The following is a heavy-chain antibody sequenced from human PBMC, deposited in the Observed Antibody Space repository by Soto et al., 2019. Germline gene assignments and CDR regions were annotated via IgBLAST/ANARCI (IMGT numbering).Heavy chain of an antibody. D-gene: IGHD6-13*01. V-gene: IGHV5-10-1*01. Sequence: PGESLKISCKGSGYSFTSYWISWVRQMPGKGLEWMGRTDPSDSYTNYSPSFQGHVTISADKSISTAYLQWSSLKASDTAMYYCTITSAAGKNYYGMDVWGQATTVTVSS. CDR2: TDPSDSYT. J-gene: IGHJ6*02. CDR1: GYSFTSYW. CDR3: TITSAAGKNYYGMDV.